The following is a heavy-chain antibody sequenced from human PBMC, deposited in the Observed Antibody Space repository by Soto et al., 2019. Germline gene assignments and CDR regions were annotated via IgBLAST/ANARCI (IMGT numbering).Heavy chain of an antibody. Sequence: QITLKESGPTLVKPTQTLTLTCTFSGFSLTTTGAGVGRIRQPPGKALEWLALIYWDDDRRYSPSLKSRLTITKDTSKNQVVLTMTNMDPVDTATYFCAHSAWYAFGFGGQGTGVTVSS. CDR1: GFSLTTTGAG. CDR2: IYWDDDR. CDR3: AHSAWYAFGF. D-gene: IGHD2-8*02. J-gene: IGHJ3*01. V-gene: IGHV2-5*02.